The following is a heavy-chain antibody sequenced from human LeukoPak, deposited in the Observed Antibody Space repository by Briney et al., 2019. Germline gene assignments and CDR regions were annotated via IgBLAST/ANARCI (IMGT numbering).Heavy chain of an antibody. V-gene: IGHV3-11*01. CDR3: ARQVSTIPHHAFDL. D-gene: IGHD5/OR15-5a*01. Sequence: GGSLRLSCAASGFTFTDYYMSWIRQAPGERLEWISYMSSSGNTIYYRDSVKGRFTISRDNAQDSLYPQMSSLRAEDTAVYYCARQVSTIPHHAFDLWGQGTVVTVSS. CDR1: GFTFTDYY. CDR2: MSSSGNTI. J-gene: IGHJ3*01.